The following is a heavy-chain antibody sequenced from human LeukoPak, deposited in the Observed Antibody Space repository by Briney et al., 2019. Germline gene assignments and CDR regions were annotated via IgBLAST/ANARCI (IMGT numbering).Heavy chain of an antibody. CDR3: SRTSDSAWYFDL. V-gene: IGHV3-73*01. CDR1: GFTFSGSA. J-gene: IGHJ2*01. Sequence: GGSLKLSCAASGFTFSGSAMHWVRLASGKGLEWVGRVRSKNNYYATTYAASVRGRFTISRDDSKNMAYVQMDSLKAEDTAVYFCSRTSDSAWYFDLWGRGTLVTVSS. CDR2: VRSKNNYYAT. D-gene: IGHD3-10*01.